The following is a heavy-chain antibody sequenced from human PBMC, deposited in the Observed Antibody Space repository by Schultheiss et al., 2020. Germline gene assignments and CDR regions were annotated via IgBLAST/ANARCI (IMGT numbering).Heavy chain of an antibody. J-gene: IGHJ6*02. CDR1: GGSISSYY. V-gene: IGHV4-34*01. D-gene: IGHD6-19*01. CDR3: ARDSVTGTDYHYYNGMDV. Sequence: SETLSLTCTVSGGSISSYYWSWIRQPPGKGLEWIGEINHSGSTNYNPSLKSRVTMSVDTSENQFSLKLSSVTAADTAVYYCARDSVTGTDYHYYNGMDVWGQGTTVTVSS. CDR2: INHSGST.